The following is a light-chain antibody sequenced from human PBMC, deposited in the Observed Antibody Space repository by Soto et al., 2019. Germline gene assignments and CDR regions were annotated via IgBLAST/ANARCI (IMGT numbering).Light chain of an antibody. Sequence: EIGLTQSPCILSLSTGERATLSCRASQSVSRYLAWYQQRPGQAPRLLIYGASTRATGIPARFSGSGSGTEFTLTISSLQSEDFAVYYCQQYNNAAITFGGGTKVDIK. CDR3: QQYNNAAIT. CDR2: GAS. V-gene: IGKV3-15*01. J-gene: IGKJ4*01. CDR1: QSVSRY.